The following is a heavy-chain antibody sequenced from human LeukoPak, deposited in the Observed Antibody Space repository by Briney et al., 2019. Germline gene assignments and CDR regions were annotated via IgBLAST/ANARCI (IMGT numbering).Heavy chain of an antibody. CDR2: IYYSGST. V-gene: IGHV4-59*01. Sequence: SETLSLTCTVSGGSISSYYWSWIRQPPGKGLEWIGYIYYSGSTNYNPSLKSRVTISADTSKNQFSLKLSSVTAADTAVYYCARGGAVAGKINWFDPWGQGTLVTVSS. CDR1: GGSISSYY. CDR3: ARGGAVAGKINWFDP. J-gene: IGHJ5*02. D-gene: IGHD6-19*01.